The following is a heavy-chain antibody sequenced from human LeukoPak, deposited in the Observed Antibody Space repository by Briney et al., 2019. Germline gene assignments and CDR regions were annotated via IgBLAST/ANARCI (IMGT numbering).Heavy chain of an antibody. CDR2: ISAYNGNT. Sequence: GASVKVSCKASGYTFTSYGISWVRQAPGQGLEWMGWISAYNGNTNHAQKLQGRVTMTTDTSTSTAYMELRSLRSDDTAVYYCARDQAFSGSYGKAPFLFDYWGQGTLVTVSS. CDR1: GYTFTSYG. D-gene: IGHD1-26*01. V-gene: IGHV1-18*01. CDR3: ARDQAFSGSYGKAPFLFDY. J-gene: IGHJ4*02.